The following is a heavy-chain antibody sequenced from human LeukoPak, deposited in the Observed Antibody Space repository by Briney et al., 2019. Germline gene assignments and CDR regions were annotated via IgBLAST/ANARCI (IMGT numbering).Heavy chain of an antibody. CDR1: GCTYSSYA. Sequence: SVKVSRKASGCTYSSYAISWVRQAPGQGLEGMGRIIPILGIANCAQKFQGRVTITADKSTSTAYMELSSLRSEDTAVYYCARSQDPAGADCGYWGQGTLVTVSS. CDR2: IIPILGIA. CDR3: ARSQDPAGADCGY. V-gene: IGHV1-69*04. D-gene: IGHD2-21*01. J-gene: IGHJ4*02.